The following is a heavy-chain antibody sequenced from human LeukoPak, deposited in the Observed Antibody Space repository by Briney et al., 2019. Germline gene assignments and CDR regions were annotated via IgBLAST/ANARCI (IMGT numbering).Heavy chain of an antibody. J-gene: IGHJ6*03. CDR2: IYTSGST. D-gene: IGHD6-13*01. Sequence: PSETLSLTCTVSGGSISSYYWSWIRQPAGKGLEWIGRIYTSGSTNYNPSLKSRVTISVDTSKNQFSLKLSSVTAADTAVYYCARSYVLSSSWYYYYYYMDVWGKGTTVTVSS. CDR3: ARSYVLSSSWYYYYYYMDV. CDR1: GGSISSYY. V-gene: IGHV4-4*07.